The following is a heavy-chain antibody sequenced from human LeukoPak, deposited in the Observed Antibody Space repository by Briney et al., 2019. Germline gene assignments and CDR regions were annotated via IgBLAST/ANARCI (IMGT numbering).Heavy chain of an antibody. J-gene: IGHJ4*02. CDR3: AKGSTYPGVDY. CDR1: GFTFDDYA. CDR2: ISGSGGST. Sequence: GRSLRLSCAASGFTFDDYAMSWVRQAPGKGLEWVSAISGSGGSTYYADSVKGRFTISRDNSKNTLYLQMNSLRAEDTAVYYCAKGSTYPGVDYWGQGTLVTVSS. V-gene: IGHV3-23*01. D-gene: IGHD1-1*01.